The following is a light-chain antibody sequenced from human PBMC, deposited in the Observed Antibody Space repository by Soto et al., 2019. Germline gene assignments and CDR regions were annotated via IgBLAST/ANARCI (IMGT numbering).Light chain of an antibody. V-gene: IGLV1-44*01. Sequence: QPVLTQAPSASGTPGQSVTISCSGSDSNIGSNTVNWYQQLPGMAPKLLIYANFQRSSGVPDRFSASKSGTSASLAISGLQSEDEAHYYCAVWDDGLSGWVFGGGTKLT. CDR3: AVWDDGLSGWV. J-gene: IGLJ2*01. CDR1: DSNIGSNT. CDR2: ANF.